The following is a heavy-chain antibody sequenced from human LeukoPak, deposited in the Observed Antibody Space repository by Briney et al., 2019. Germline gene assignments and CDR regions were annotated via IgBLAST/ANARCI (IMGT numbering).Heavy chain of an antibody. CDR1: GFTFSSYS. Sequence: AGGSLRLSCAASGFTFSSYSMTWVRQAPGKGLEWVSSISSSSSYIYYADSVKGRFTISRDNAKNSLYLQMNSLRAEDTAVYYCARDATMIVVVTHYWYFDLWGRGTLVTVSS. J-gene: IGHJ2*01. CDR3: ARDATMIVVVTHYWYFDL. V-gene: IGHV3-21*01. D-gene: IGHD3-22*01. CDR2: ISSSSSYI.